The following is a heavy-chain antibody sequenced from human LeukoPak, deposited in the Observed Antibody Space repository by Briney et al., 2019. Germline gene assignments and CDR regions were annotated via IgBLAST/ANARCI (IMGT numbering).Heavy chain of an antibody. CDR1: GYTFTRYD. Sequence: ASVKVSCKASGYTFTRYDINWVGPATGKGLAWVGWMNTNSGNTGYVQKFQGRVTTTRNTSISTAYMELSSLRSEDTAVYYCARGYYYGSGSYNCWGQGTLVTVSS. CDR2: MNTNSGNT. J-gene: IGHJ4*02. D-gene: IGHD3-10*01. CDR3: ARGYYYGSGSYNC. V-gene: IGHV1-8*01.